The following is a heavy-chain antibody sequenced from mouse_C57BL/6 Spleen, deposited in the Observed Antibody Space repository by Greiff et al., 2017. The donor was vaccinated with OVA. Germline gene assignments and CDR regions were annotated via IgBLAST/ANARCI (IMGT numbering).Heavy chain of an antibody. Sequence: EVKLVESGGGLVKPGGSLTLSCAASGFTFSDYGMHWVRQAPEKGLEWVAYISSGSSTIYYADTVKGRFTISRDNAKNTLFLQMTSLRSEDTAMYYCARDGTGTGGNYFDYWGKGTTLTVSS. CDR2: ISSGSSTI. CDR1: GFTFSDYG. J-gene: IGHJ2*01. V-gene: IGHV5-17*01. D-gene: IGHD4-1*01. CDR3: ARDGTGTGGNYFDY.